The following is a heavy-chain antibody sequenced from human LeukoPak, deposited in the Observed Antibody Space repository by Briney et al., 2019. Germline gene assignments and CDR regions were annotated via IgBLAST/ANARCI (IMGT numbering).Heavy chain of an antibody. Sequence: PSETLSLTCAVYGGSFSGYYWSRIRQPPGKGLEWIGEINHSGSTNYNPSLKSRVTISVDTSKNQFSLKLSSVTAADTAVYYCARGRYYYDTSAYSMYFDYWGPGTLVTVSS. J-gene: IGHJ4*02. V-gene: IGHV4-34*01. CDR3: ARGRYYYDTSAYSMYFDY. CDR1: GGSFSGYY. D-gene: IGHD3-22*01. CDR2: INHSGST.